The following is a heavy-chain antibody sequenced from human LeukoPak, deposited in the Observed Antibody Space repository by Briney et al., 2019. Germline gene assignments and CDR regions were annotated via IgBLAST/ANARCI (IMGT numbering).Heavy chain of an antibody. D-gene: IGHD4-17*01. J-gene: IGHJ4*02. V-gene: IGHV1-8*01. CDR2: MNPNSGYT. Sequence: ASVEVSCKTSGYTFTSYDINWVRQATGQGLEWMGWMNPNSGYTGFAQKFQGRVTMTRDTSISTAYMELSSLRSEDTAVYYCVRVYGAIDYWGQGTLVTVSS. CDR3: VRVYGAIDY. CDR1: GYTFTSYD.